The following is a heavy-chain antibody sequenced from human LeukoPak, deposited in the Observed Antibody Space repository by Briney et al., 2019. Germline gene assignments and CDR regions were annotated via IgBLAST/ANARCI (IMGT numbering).Heavy chain of an antibody. CDR2: ISGSGGST. D-gene: IGHD3-10*01. CDR3: AGSMVRGVPRLFDP. J-gene: IGHJ5*02. CDR1: GFTFSSYA. V-gene: IGHV3-23*01. Sequence: GGSLRLSCAAYGFTFSSYAMSWVRQAPGKGLEWVSAISGSGGSTYYADSVKGRFTISRDNSKNTLYLQMNSLRAEDTAVYYCAGSMVRGVPRLFDPWGQGTLVTVSS.